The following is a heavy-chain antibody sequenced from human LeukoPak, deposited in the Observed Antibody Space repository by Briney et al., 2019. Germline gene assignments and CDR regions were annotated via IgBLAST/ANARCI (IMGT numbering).Heavy chain of an antibody. Sequence: SETLSLTCTVSGGSISSSSYYRGWIRQPPGKGLEWIGSIYYSGSTYYNPSLKSRVTISVDTSKNQFSLKLSSVTAADTAVYYCARGLRFGYSSSWYYFDYWGQGTLVTVSS. V-gene: IGHV4-39*07. J-gene: IGHJ4*02. CDR3: ARGLRFGYSSSWYYFDY. CDR1: GGSISSSSYY. CDR2: IYYSGST. D-gene: IGHD6-13*01.